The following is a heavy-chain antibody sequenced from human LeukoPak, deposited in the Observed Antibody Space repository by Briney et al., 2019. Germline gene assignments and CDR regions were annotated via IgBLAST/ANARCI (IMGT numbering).Heavy chain of an antibody. Sequence: PSETLSLTCAVYGGSFSGYYWSWIRQPPGKGLEWIGEINHSGSTNYNPSLKSRVTISVDTSKNQFSLKPSSVTAADTAVYYCARGRGKRSYSPYFDYWGQGTLVTVSS. J-gene: IGHJ4*02. CDR3: ARGRGKRSYSPYFDY. CDR2: INHSGST. V-gene: IGHV4-34*01. CDR1: GGSFSGYY. D-gene: IGHD3-10*01.